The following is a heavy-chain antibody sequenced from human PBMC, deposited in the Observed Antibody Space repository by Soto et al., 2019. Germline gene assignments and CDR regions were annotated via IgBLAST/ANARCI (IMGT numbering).Heavy chain of an antibody. CDR2: IYPGGVNI. CDR3: ATDPLNVEDLLGL. J-gene: IGHJ4*02. D-gene: IGHD2-21*01. Sequence: APVKRTSKAIGVGRTCHYMHWVRHAPGQGLEWMGTIYPGGVNIAYAQKFQGRVTMTEDTSTDTAYMELSSLRSEDTAVYYCATDPLNVEDLLGLWGQGTLVTVPQ. CDR1: GVGRTCHY. V-gene: IGHV1-46*01.